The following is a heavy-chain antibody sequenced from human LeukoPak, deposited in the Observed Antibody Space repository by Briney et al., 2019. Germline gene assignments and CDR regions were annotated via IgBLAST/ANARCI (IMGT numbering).Heavy chain of an antibody. J-gene: IGHJ4*02. CDR1: GFIFSSSW. D-gene: IGHD2-21*02. CDR2: IKQDGSET. V-gene: IGHV3-7*04. CDR3: AKEVYCSGDCPFDY. Sequence: GGSLRLSCVASGFIFSSSWMSWVRQAPGKGLEWVANIKQDGSETYFVGSVKGRFTISRDNAKNSLYLQMDSLRAEDTAVYYCAKEVYCSGDCPFDYWGQGTLVTVSS.